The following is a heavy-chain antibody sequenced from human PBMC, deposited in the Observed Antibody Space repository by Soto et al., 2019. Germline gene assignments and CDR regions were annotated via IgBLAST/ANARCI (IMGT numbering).Heavy chain of an antibody. CDR1: GGAISSYY. J-gene: IGHJ6*02. Sequence: LSLTCTVSGGAISSYYWSWVRQPLGKGLEWIGYIYYSGSTNYNPSLKSRVTISVDTSKNQFSLKLSSVTAADTAVYYCARQGTYDFWSGYLPPSYYYGMDVWGQGTTVTVSS. D-gene: IGHD3-3*01. V-gene: IGHV4-59*08. CDR3: ARQGTYDFWSGYLPPSYYYGMDV. CDR2: IYYSGST.